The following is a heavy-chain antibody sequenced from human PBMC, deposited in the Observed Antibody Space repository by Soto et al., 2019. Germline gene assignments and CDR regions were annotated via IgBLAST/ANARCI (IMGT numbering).Heavy chain of an antibody. Sequence: ASVKVSCKASGYTFTSYDINWVRQATGQGLEWMGWMNPNNDDTGYAQKFQGRVTLTRNTSIGTAYMELSSLTSEDTAVYYCATYGTAAAGAAFHIWGKGTMVTVSS. CDR3: ATYGTAAAGAAFHI. CDR2: MNPNNDDT. J-gene: IGHJ3*02. V-gene: IGHV1-8*01. CDR1: GYTFTSYD. D-gene: IGHD6-13*01.